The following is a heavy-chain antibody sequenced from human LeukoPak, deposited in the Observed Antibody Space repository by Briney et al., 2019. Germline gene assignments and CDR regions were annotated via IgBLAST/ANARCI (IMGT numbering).Heavy chain of an antibody. Sequence: GGSLRLSCAASGFTFSSYSMNWVRQAPGKGLEWVSSISTSSSYIYYADSVKGRFTISRDNSKNTLSLQMNSLRAEDTAVYYCAKHSITMVRGVIFHWGQGILVTVSS. CDR3: AKHSITMVRGVIFH. D-gene: IGHD3-10*01. CDR1: GFTFSSYS. CDR2: ISTSSSYI. V-gene: IGHV3-21*04. J-gene: IGHJ4*02.